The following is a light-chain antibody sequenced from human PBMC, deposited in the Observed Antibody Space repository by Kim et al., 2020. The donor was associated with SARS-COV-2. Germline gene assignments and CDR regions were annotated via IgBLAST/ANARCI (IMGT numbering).Light chain of an antibody. CDR1: SLRSYY. J-gene: IGLJ2*01. CDR2: GKN. Sequence: ALGQTVRITCQGDSLRSYYASWYQQKPGQAPVLVIYGKNNRPSGIPDRFSGSSSGNTASLTITGAQAEDEADYYCNSRDSSDNHVVFGGGTKLTV. V-gene: IGLV3-19*01. CDR3: NSRDSSDNHVV.